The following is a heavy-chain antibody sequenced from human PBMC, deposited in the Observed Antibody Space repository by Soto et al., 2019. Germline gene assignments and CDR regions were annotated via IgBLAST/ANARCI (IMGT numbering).Heavy chain of an antibody. V-gene: IGHV3-30*18. J-gene: IGHJ6*02. CDR3: AKASGTSWDYYYGMDV. CDR2: ISYDGSNK. D-gene: IGHD2-2*01. CDR1: GFTFSSYG. Sequence: QVQLVESGGGVVQPGRSLRLSCAASGFTFSSYGMHWVRQAPGKGLEWVAVISYDGSNKYYADSVKGRFTISRDNSKNTLYLQMNSLRAEDTAVYYCAKASGTSWDYYYGMDVWGQGTTVTFSS.